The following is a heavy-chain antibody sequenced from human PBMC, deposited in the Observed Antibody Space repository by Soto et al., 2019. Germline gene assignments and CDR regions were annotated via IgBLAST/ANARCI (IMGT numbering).Heavy chain of an antibody. CDR2: ITGSGGST. CDR3: AKDLLQREYCTSTSCYQFDY. V-gene: IGHV3-23*01. Sequence: GGSLRLSCAASGFTFSSYAMGWVRQAPGKGLEWVSAITGSGGSTYYADSVKGRFTISRDNSKNTLYLQMNSLRAEDTAVYYCAKDLLQREYCTSTSCYQFDYWGQGTLVTVSS. J-gene: IGHJ4*02. CDR1: GFTFSSYA. D-gene: IGHD2-2*01.